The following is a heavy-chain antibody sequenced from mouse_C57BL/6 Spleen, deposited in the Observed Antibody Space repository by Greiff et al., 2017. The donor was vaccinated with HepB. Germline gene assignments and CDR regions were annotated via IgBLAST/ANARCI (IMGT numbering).Heavy chain of an antibody. CDR1: GFTFSDYY. J-gene: IGHJ1*03. V-gene: IGHV5-12*01. CDR2: ISNGGGST. CDR3: ARRGYGSSYDWYFDV. Sequence: EVQRVESGGGLVQPGGSLKLSCAASGFTFSDYYMYWVRQTPEKRLEWVAYISNGGGSTYYPDTVKGRFTISRDNAKNTLYLQMSRLKSEDTAMYYCARRGYGSSYDWYFDVWGTGTTVTVSS. D-gene: IGHD1-1*01.